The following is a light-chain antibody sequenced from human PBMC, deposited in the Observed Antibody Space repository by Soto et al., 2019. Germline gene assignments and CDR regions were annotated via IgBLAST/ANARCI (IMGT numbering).Light chain of an antibody. CDR3: AAWDDSLSGVV. CDR1: SSNIGSNY. V-gene: IGLV1-47*01. Sequence: QSVLTQPPSASGTPGQRVTISFSGSSSNIGSNYVYWYQQLPGTVPQLLIYRNNERPSGVPDRFSGSKSGTSASLAISGLRSEDEADYYCAAWDDSLSGVVFGGGTQLTVL. J-gene: IGLJ2*01. CDR2: RNN.